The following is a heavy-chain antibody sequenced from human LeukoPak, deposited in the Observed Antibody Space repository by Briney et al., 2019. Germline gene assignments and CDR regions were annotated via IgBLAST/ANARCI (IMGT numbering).Heavy chain of an antibody. J-gene: IGHJ3*02. CDR3: AHSSSWYTSGDAFDI. V-gene: IGHV2-5*08. CDR1: GGSISSYYW. CDR2: IYWDDDK. Sequence: TLSLTCTVSGGSISSYYWSWIRQPPGKALEWLALIYWDDDKRYSPSLKSRLTITKDTSKNQVVLTMTNMDPVDTATYYCAHSSSWYTSGDAFDIWGQGTMVTVSS. D-gene: IGHD6-13*01.